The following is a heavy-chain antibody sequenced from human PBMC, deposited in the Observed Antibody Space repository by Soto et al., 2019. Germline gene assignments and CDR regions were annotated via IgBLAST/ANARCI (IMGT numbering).Heavy chain of an antibody. CDR3: ARDGEIRITMIVVPLNDAFDI. J-gene: IGHJ3*02. Sequence: PGGSLRLSCAASGFTFSSYAMHWVRQAPGKGLEWVAVISYDGSNKYYADSVKGRFTISRDNSKNTLYLQMNSLRAEDTAVYYCARDGEIRITMIVVPLNDAFDIWGQGTMVTVSS. CDR2: ISYDGSNK. CDR1: GFTFSSYA. V-gene: IGHV3-30-3*01. D-gene: IGHD3-22*01.